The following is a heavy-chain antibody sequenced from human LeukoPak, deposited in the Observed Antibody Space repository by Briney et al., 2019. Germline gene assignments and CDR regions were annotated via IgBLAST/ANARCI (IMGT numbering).Heavy chain of an antibody. CDR3: ASRPRPYYYDSNGHFPLNF. CDR1: GFTFSAYD. Sequence: PGGSLRLSCTTSGFTFSAYDMVWIRQAPGRGLEWVSSISSGNTYVYYADSVTGRFTISRDNANNSLSLQMNSLRAEDTAVYYCASRPRPYYYDSNGHFPLNFWGQGTLVAVSS. CDR2: ISSGNTYV. D-gene: IGHD3-22*01. V-gene: IGHV3-21*06. J-gene: IGHJ4*02.